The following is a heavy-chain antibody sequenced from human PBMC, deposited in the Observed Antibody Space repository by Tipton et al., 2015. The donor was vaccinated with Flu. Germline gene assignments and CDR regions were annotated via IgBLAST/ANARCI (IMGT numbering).Heavy chain of an antibody. CDR2: IYYSGST. V-gene: IGHV4-39*07. D-gene: IGHD3-16*01. Sequence: QLVQSGPEVKPSETLSLTCSVSGGSIRSSSDYWGWVRQPPGKGLEWIGSIYYSGSTYYNPSLKSRVTISEDTSKNQFSLKLSSVTAADTAVYYCARELMITFGGVHKGVFDYWGQGTLVTVPS. CDR1: GGSIRSSSDY. CDR3: ARELMITFGGVHKGVFDY. J-gene: IGHJ4*02.